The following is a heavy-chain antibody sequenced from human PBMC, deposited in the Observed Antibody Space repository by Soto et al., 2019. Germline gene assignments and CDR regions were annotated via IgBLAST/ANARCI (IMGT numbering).Heavy chain of an antibody. Sequence: VASVKVSCKASGYTFTGYYMHWVRQAPGQGLEWVGWINPNSGGTNYAQKFQGWVTMTRDTSISTAYMELSRLRSDDTAVYYCARDSTASSSWYKGYYYYGMDVWGQGTTVTVSS. V-gene: IGHV1-2*04. D-gene: IGHD6-13*01. CDR2: INPNSGGT. CDR1: GYTFTGYY. CDR3: ARDSTASSSWYKGYYYYGMDV. J-gene: IGHJ6*02.